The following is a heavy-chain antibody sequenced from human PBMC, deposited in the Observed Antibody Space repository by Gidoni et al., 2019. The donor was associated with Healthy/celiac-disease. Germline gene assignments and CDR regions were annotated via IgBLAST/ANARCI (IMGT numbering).Heavy chain of an antibody. D-gene: IGHD6-6*01. J-gene: IGHJ4*02. Sequence: QVQLPESVPGLVKPSGALSLTCTVSGGAISSYYWSGIRQPAGKGLEWRGSIETSGSTNYNPSLKSRVTMSVDTSKNQFSLKLSSVTAADTAVYYCARDGIAALGYDYWGQGTLVTVSS. V-gene: IGHV4-4*07. CDR3: ARDGIAALGYDY. CDR2: IETSGST. CDR1: GGAISSYY.